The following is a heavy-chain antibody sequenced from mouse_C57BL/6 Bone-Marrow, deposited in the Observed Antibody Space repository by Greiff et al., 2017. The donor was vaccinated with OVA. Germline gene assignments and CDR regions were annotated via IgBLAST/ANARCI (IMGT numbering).Heavy chain of an antibody. CDR2: IYPGSGNT. D-gene: IGHD1-1*01. J-gene: IGHJ4*01. CDR1: GYSFTSYY. V-gene: IGHV1-66*01. Sequence: VQLKQSGPELVKPGASVKISCKASGYSFTSYYIHWVKQRPGQGLEWIGWIYPGSGNTKYNEKFKGKATLTADTSSSTAYMQLSSLTSEDSAVYYCARTTVGSLYAMDYWGQGTSVTVSS. CDR3: ARTTVGSLYAMDY.